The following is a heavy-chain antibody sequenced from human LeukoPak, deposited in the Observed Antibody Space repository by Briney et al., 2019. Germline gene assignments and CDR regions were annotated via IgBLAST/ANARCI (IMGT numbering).Heavy chain of an antibody. CDR1: GFTVSSNY. D-gene: IGHD2-2*01. V-gene: IGHV3-23*01. CDR3: AGRYCSGTDCYSWFDP. Sequence: GGSLRLSCAASGFTVSSNYMSWVRQAPGKGLEWVSAISGGVGSTYYADSVKGRFTISRDNSKNTLYLQMNSLRAEDTAVYYCAGRYCSGTDCYSWFDPWGQGTLVTVSS. J-gene: IGHJ5*02. CDR2: ISGGVGST.